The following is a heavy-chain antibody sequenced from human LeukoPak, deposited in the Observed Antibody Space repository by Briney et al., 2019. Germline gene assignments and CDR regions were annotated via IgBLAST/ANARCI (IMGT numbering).Heavy chain of an antibody. J-gene: IGHJ4*02. CDR2: VKGKIDGGTT. CDR3: AKAYDCGGFWGYCFDY. D-gene: IGHD4-23*01. V-gene: IGHV3-15*01. Sequence: GGSLRLSCTASGFTFTNACMTWVRQAPGKGLEWLGRVKGKIDGGTTDYAAPVKGRFSISRDDSKNTLYLQMNGLETEDTAVYYCAKAYDCGGFWGYCFDYWGQGTLVTVSS. CDR1: GFTFTNAC.